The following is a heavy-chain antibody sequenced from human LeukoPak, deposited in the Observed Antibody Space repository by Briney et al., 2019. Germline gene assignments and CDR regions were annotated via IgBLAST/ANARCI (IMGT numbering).Heavy chain of an antibody. V-gene: IGHV3-66*01. D-gene: IGHD2-21*01. CDR2: IYSGGST. Sequence: TGGSLRLSCAASGFTVSSNYMSWVRQAPGKGLEWVSVIYSGGSTYYADSVKGRFTISRDNSKNTLYLQMNSLRAEDTAVYYCARGEWPLPFDYWGQGTLVTVSS. CDR3: ARGEWPLPFDY. J-gene: IGHJ4*02. CDR1: GFTVSSNY.